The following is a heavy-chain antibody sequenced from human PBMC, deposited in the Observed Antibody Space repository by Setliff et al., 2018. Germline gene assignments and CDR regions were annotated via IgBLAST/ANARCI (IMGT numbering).Heavy chain of an antibody. CDR3: AAVGIDAGGGWFDP. CDR2: IYYRGTT. V-gene: IGHV4-59*01. CDR1: GGFIRDYY. J-gene: IGHJ5*02. Sequence: KASETLSLTCTVSGGFIRDYYWNWIRQSPGKRLEWIGYIYYRGTTNYNSSLKSRVTISIDMSKNQFSLKLSSATAADTAVYFCAAVGIDAGGGWFDPWGHGIPVTVSS. D-gene: IGHD1-26*01.